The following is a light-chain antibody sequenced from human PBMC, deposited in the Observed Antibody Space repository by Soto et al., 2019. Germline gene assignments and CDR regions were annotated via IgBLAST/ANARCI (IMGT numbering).Light chain of an antibody. V-gene: IGLV1-40*01. Sequence: QSVLTQPPSVSGSPGQRVTISCTGSSSNIGAGYDVPWYQQLPGTAPKLLIYGNSNRPSGVPYRFSGSKSGTSASLAITGLQAEDEADYYCQSYDSSLSGYVVFGGGTKVTVL. CDR1: SSNIGAGYD. CDR2: GNS. J-gene: IGLJ2*01. CDR3: QSYDSSLSGYVV.